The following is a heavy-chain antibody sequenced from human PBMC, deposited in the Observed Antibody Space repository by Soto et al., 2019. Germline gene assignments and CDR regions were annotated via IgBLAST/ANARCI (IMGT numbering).Heavy chain of an antibody. CDR2: IFSNDEK. V-gene: IGHV2-26*01. Sequence: QVTLKESGPVLVKPTETLTLTCTVSGFSLSNARMGVSWIRQPPGKALEWLAHIFSNDEKPYSTSLKSSLTIAQDTSNSHGVLTMTNKDPVDTATYYCARARQSGTTVTTPWSFDYWGQGTLVTVSS. CDR3: ARARQSGTTVTTPWSFDY. CDR1: GFSLSNARMG. J-gene: IGHJ4*02. D-gene: IGHD4-17*01.